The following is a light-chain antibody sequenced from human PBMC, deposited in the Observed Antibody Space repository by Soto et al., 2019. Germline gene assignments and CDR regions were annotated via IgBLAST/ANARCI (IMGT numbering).Light chain of an antibody. J-gene: IGKJ4*01. V-gene: IGKV1-33*01. Sequence: DIQMTQSPSSLSASVRDIVTITCQASQDIRNNLNWYQQKPGQAPKVLIYGASNLVTGVPSRFSGSGSGTHFTFTISDLQPEDIATYYCQQYDSVLRASFGGGTKVEIK. CDR2: GAS. CDR1: QDIRNN. CDR3: QQYDSVLRAS.